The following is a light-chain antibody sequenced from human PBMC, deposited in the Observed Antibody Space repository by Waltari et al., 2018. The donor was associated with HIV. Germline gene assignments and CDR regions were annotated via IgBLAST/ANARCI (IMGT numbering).Light chain of an antibody. J-gene: IGKJ1*01. CDR2: AAS. CDR1: HDIRDN. V-gene: IGKV1-6*01. Sequence: AIQMTQSTSSLSASTGDSVTITCRASHDIRDNLGWYQQKPGKAPKLLISAASSLQNGVPSRFSGSGSGTDFTLTIRSLQPEDFATYYCLQDYNFPGTFGQGAKVEI. CDR3: LQDYNFPGT.